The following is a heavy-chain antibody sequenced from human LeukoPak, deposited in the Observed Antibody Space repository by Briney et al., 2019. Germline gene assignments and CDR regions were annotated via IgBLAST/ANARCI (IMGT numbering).Heavy chain of an antibody. V-gene: IGHV3-33*01. CDR3: ARDNDYGGNSGPGNYYYGMDV. Sequence: GRSLRLSCAASGFTFSSYGMHWVRQAPGKGLEWVAVIWYDGSNKYYADSVKGRFTISRDNSKNTLYLQMNSLRAEDTAVYHCARDNDYGGNSGPGNYYYGMDVWGQGTTVTVSS. CDR2: IWYDGSNK. CDR1: GFTFSSYG. D-gene: IGHD4-23*01. J-gene: IGHJ6*02.